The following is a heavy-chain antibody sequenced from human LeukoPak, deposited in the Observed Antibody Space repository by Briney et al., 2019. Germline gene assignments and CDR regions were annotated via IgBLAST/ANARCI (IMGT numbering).Heavy chain of an antibody. Sequence: GRSLRLSCAASGFTFSSYAMRWVRQAPGKGLEWVAVISYDGSNKYYADSVKGRFTISRDNSKNTLYLQMNSLRAEDTAVYYCASSVGGATRVNYWGQGTLVTVSS. CDR2: ISYDGSNK. CDR3: ASSVGGATRVNY. CDR1: GFTFSSYA. J-gene: IGHJ4*02. V-gene: IGHV3-30*04. D-gene: IGHD1-26*01.